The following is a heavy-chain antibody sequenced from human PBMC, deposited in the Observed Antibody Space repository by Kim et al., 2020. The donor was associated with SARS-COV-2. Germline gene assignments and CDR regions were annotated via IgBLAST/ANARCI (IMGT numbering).Heavy chain of an antibody. V-gene: IGHV4-59*01. J-gene: IGHJ5*02. CDR3: ARVLIVVVPGSRADNWFDP. Sequence: SETLSLTCTVSGGSISSYYWSWIRQPPGKGLEWIGYIYYSGSTNYNPSLKSRVTISVDTSKNQFSLKLSSVTAADTAVYYCARVLIVVVPGSRADNWFDPWGQGTLVTVSS. D-gene: IGHD2-2*01. CDR2: IYYSGST. CDR1: GGSISSYY.